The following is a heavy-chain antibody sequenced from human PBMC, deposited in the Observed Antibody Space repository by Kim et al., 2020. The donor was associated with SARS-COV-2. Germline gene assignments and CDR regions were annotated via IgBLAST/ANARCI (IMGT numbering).Heavy chain of an antibody. CDR3: ARHGIAAAPLMLFDY. CDR2: IDPSDSYT. V-gene: IGHV5-10-1*01. CDR1: GYSFTSYW. J-gene: IGHJ4*02. Sequence: GESLKISCKGSGYSFTSYWISWVRQMPGKGLEWMGRIDPSDSYTNYSPSFQGHVTISADKSISTAYLQWSSLKASDTAMYYCARHGIAAAPLMLFDYWGQGTLVTVSS. D-gene: IGHD6-13*01.